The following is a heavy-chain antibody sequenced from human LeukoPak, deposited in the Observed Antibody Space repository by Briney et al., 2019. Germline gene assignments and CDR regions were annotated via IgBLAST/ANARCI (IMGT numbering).Heavy chain of an antibody. CDR1: GFTFSSYN. V-gene: IGHV3-21*01. CDR3: ARGPRYGDYYFDY. CDR2: ISSSSSYI. Sequence: GRSLRLSCAAPGFTFSSYNMNWVRQAPGKGPEWVSSISSSSSYIYYADSVKGRFTISRDNAKNSLYLQMNSLRAEDTAVYYCARGPRYGDYYFDYWGQGTLVTVSS. J-gene: IGHJ4*02. D-gene: IGHD4-17*01.